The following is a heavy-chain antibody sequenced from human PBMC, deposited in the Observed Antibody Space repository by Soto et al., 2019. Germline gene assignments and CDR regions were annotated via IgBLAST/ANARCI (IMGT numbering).Heavy chain of an antibody. J-gene: IGHJ4*02. CDR1: GFTFSSYG. D-gene: IGHD4-17*01. V-gene: IGHV3-30*03. CDR2: ISYDGRNK. CDR3: ARDITYGDSYFDY. Sequence: PGGSLRLSCAASGFTFSSYGMHWGRQAPGKGLERVGVISYDGRNKYYADSVTGRFTISRDNSKSRLYLQMNSLRAEDTAVYYCARDITYGDSYFDYWGRGTLVTVSS.